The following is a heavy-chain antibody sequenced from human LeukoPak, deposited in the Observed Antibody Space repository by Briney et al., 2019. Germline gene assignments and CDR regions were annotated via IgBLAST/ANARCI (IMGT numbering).Heavy chain of an antibody. CDR2: FSGSGGST. Sequence: GGSLRLSCAASGFTFSSYAMSWVRQAPGKGLECISGFSGSGGSTYYADSVKGRFTISRDNSKNTLYLQMNSLRAEDTAVYYCAKDGRYFDWLFMGVAFDIWGQGTMVTVSS. V-gene: IGHV3-23*01. CDR1: GFTFSSYA. CDR3: AKDGRYFDWLFMGVAFDI. D-gene: IGHD3-9*01. J-gene: IGHJ3*02.